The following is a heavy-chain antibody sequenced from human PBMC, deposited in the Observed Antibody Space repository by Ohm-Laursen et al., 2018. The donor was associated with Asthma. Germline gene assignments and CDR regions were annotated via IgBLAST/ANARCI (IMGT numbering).Heavy chain of an antibody. Sequence: SQTLSLTCTVSGGSISRGGHYWSWIRQHPGKGLEWIGYIYYSGSTYYNPSLKSRVSISVDTSKNQFPLKLSSVTAADTAVYYCARVPTSGGLPDYFDYWGQGTLVTVSS. V-gene: IGHV4-31*03. CDR1: GGSISRGGHY. D-gene: IGHD3-10*01. J-gene: IGHJ4*02. CDR2: IYYSGST. CDR3: ARVPTSGGLPDYFDY.